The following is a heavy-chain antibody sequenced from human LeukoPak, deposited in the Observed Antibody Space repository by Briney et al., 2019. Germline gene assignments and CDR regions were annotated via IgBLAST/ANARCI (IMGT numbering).Heavy chain of an antibody. D-gene: IGHD6-13*01. Sequence: GGSLRLSCAASGFTFSSYWMSWVRQAPGKGLEWVANIKQDGSEKYYVDSVKGRFATSRDNAKNSLYLQMNSLRAEDTAVYYCARGRLRSSSWYYFDYWGQGTLVTVSS. CDR3: ARGRLRSSSWYYFDY. CDR1: GFTFSSYW. V-gene: IGHV3-7*01. J-gene: IGHJ4*02. CDR2: IKQDGSEK.